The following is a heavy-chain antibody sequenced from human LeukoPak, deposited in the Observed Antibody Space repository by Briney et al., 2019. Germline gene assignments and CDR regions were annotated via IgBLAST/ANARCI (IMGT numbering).Heavy chain of an antibody. CDR1: GGSISSGSYC. CDR2: IYISGTT. D-gene: IGHD3-10*01. J-gene: IGHJ5*02. Sequence: SETLSLTCTVSGGSISSGSYCWSWIRQPAGKALEWIGHIYISGTTNYNPSLKSRVTISVDTSKNQFSLKLSSVTAADTAVYYCARLFHGSGSYYRPTSLRNNWFDPWGQGTLVTVSS. V-gene: IGHV4-61*09. CDR3: ARLFHGSGSYYRPTSLRNNWFDP.